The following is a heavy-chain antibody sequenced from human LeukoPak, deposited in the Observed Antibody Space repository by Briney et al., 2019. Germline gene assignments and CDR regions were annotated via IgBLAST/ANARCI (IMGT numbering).Heavy chain of an antibody. J-gene: IGHJ4*02. V-gene: IGHV3-30*04. CDR3: ATQDILTGYWLDY. D-gene: IGHD3-9*01. Sequence: GRSLRLSCAASGFTFSSYGMHWVRQAPGKGLEWVAVISYDGSNKYYADSVKGRFTISRDNSKNTLYLQMNSLRAEDTAVYYCATQDILTGYWLDYWGQGTLVTVSS. CDR2: ISYDGSNK. CDR1: GFTFSSYG.